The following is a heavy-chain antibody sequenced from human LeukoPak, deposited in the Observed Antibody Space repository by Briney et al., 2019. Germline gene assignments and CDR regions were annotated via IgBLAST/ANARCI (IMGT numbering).Heavy chain of an antibody. CDR1: GFTVSSNY. V-gene: IGHV3-53*01. CDR3: ARRGMATNPFDY. J-gene: IGHJ4*02. CDR2: IYSGGST. D-gene: IGHD5-24*01. Sequence: GGSLRLSFAASGFTVSSNYMSWVRQAPGKGLEWVSVIYSGGSTYYADSVKGRFTISRDNAKNSLYLQMNSLRAEDTAVYYCARRGMATNPFDYWGQGTLVTVSS.